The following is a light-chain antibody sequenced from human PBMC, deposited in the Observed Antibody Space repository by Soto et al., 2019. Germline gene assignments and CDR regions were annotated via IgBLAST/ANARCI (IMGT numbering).Light chain of an antibody. Sequence: EIVLTQSPGTLSLSPGERATLSCRASQSVSSGYLAWYQQKPGQAPRLLIYDASNRATGIPARFSGSGSGTDFSLTISSLEPEDFAVYYCQQRSSWPLTFGGGTKVDIK. CDR2: DAS. CDR1: QSVSSGY. CDR3: QQRSSWPLT. V-gene: IGKV3-11*01. J-gene: IGKJ4*01.